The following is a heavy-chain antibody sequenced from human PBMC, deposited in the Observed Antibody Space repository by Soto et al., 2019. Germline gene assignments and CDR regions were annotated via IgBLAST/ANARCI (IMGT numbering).Heavy chain of an antibody. CDR2: IYNRGST. J-gene: IGHJ5*02. D-gene: IGHD3-22*01. CDR3: ARDGRLDSSGGNWFDP. V-gene: IGHV4-61*01. CDR1: GGSVSSGSYY. Sequence: ETLSLTCTVSGGSVSSGSYYWSWIRQPPGKGLEWIGDIYNRGSTYYNPSLKSRVTISVDTSKNQFSLKLSSVTAADTAVYYCARDGRLDSSGGNWFDPWGQGTLVTVSS.